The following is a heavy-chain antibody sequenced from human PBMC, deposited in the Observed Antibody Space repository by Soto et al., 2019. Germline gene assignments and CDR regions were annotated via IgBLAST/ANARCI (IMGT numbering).Heavy chain of an antibody. V-gene: IGHV3-48*02. CDR1: GFTFSSYS. Sequence: GGSLRLSCAASGFTFSSYSMNWVRQAPGKGLEWVSYISSSSSTIYYADSVKGRFTISRDNAKNSLYLQMNSLRDEDTAVYYCARDPSWYSGSSTLYFDYWGQGTLVTVSS. CDR2: ISSSSSTI. J-gene: IGHJ4*02. CDR3: ARDPSWYSGSSTLYFDY. D-gene: IGHD1-26*01.